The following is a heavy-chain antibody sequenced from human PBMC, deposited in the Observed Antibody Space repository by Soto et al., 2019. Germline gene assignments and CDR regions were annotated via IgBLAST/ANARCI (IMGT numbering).Heavy chain of an antibody. CDR2: INPSGGST. CDR1: GYTFTSYY. V-gene: IGHV1-46*03. CDR3: ARDDDILTGYTFSVAY. Sequence: ASVKVSCKASGYTFTSYYMHWVRQAPEQGLEWMGIINPSGGSTSYAQKFQGRVTMTRDTSTSTVYMELSSLRSEDTAVYYCARDDDILTGYTFSVAYWGQGTLVTVSS. D-gene: IGHD3-9*01. J-gene: IGHJ4*02.